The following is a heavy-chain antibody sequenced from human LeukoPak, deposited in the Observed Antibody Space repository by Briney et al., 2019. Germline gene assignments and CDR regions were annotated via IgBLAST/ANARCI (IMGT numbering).Heavy chain of an antibody. Sequence: GRSLRLSCAASGFTFSSYAMHWVRQAPGKGLEWVAVISYDGSNKYYADSVKGRFTISRDNSKNTLYLQMNSLRAEDTAVYYCAKASSSWDHYFDYWGQGTLVTVSS. CDR2: ISYDGSNK. V-gene: IGHV3-30-3*01. D-gene: IGHD6-13*01. J-gene: IGHJ4*02. CDR1: GFTFSSYA. CDR3: AKASSSWDHYFDY.